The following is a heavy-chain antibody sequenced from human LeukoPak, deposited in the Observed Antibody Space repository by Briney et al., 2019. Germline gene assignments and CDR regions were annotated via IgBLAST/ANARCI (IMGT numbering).Heavy chain of an antibody. J-gene: IGHJ6*03. CDR3: ARLWGGSSGSWNTGRRSYYYYLDV. D-gene: IGHD6-13*01. V-gene: IGHV4-4*09. Sequence: SETLSLTCTVSNGSISDYYWTWIRQPPGKGLDWIGTIFTSGNTKYHPSLKSRVTILVDTSKNQLSLKLTSVTAADTAVYYCARLWGGSSGSWNTGRRSYYYYLDVWGTGTTVTVSS. CDR1: NGSISDYY. CDR2: IFTSGNT.